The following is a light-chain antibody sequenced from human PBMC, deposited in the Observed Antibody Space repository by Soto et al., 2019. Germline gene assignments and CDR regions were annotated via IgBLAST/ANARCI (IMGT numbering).Light chain of an antibody. J-gene: IGKJ1*01. CDR3: QQYGSSPSWT. CDR1: QSVSSSY. CDR2: GAS. Sequence: EIVLTQSPGTLSLSPGERATLSCRASQSVSSSYLAWYQQKPGQAPRLLIYGASSRASVIPDRFSGSGCGKDFTLTSSRLEPEYFAVYCWQQYGSSPSWTFGQGTKVEIK. V-gene: IGKV3-20*01.